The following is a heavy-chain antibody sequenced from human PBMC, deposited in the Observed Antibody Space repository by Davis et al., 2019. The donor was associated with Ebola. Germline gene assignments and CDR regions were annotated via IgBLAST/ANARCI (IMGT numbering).Heavy chain of an antibody. CDR2: ISYDGSNK. V-gene: IGHV3-30-3*01. CDR3: ARVYGRGNY. J-gene: IGHJ4*02. Sequence: PGGSLRLSCAASGFTFSSYAMHWVRQAPGKGLEWVAVISYDGSNKYYADSVKGRFTISRDNSKNTLYLQMNSLRAEDTAVYYCARVYGRGNYWGQGTLVTVSS. D-gene: IGHD4-17*01. CDR1: GFTFSSYA.